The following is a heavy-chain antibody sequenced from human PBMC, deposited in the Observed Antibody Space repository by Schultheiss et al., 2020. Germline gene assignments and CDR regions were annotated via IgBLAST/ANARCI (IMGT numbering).Heavy chain of an antibody. V-gene: IGHV3-9*01. D-gene: IGHD4-17*01. CDR3: AKDINGDYGGADY. CDR2: ISWNSGRI. J-gene: IGHJ4*02. CDR1: GFIFDDYA. Sequence: GGSLRLSCAASGFIFDDYAMHWVRQAPGKGLEWVSGISWNSGRIGYADSVKGRFTISRDNAKNSLYLQMNSLRAEDTALYYCAKDINGDYGGADYWGQGTLVTVAS.